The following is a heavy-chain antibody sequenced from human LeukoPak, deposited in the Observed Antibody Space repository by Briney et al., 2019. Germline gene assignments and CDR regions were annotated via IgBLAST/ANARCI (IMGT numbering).Heavy chain of an antibody. J-gene: IGHJ4*02. D-gene: IGHD3-3*01. Sequence: ASVKVSCKSSGYSFTSYAVHWVRQAPGQRPQWMGWINAGNGNTKYSQEFQGRVSITRDTYASTAYMELSSLRSEDMGVYYCARGGYDIWSGYYVFDHWGQGTQVTVSS. CDR2: INAGNGNT. CDR1: GYSFTSYA. CDR3: ARGGYDIWSGYYVFDH. V-gene: IGHV1-3*03.